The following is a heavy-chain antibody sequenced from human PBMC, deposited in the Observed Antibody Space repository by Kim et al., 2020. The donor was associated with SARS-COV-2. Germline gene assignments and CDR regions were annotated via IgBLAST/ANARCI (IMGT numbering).Heavy chain of an antibody. CDR1: GCCISSYY. D-gene: IGHD4-17*01. Sequence: SETLSLTCTASGCCISSYYWSWIRQPPGKGLEWIGHIYNSGSTNYNPYLKSRGTISVDTSKNQYSLMLSSVTAADTAVYYCESVGENGDVDYWGQGTLVTVSS. V-gene: IGHV4-59*13. CDR2: IYNSGST. CDR3: ESVGENGDVDY. J-gene: IGHJ4*02.